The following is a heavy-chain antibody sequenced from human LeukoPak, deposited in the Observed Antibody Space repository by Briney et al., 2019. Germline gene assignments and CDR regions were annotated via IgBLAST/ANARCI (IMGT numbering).Heavy chain of an antibody. V-gene: IGHV4-4*02. Sequence: PSGTLSLTCAVSGGSISSSNWWSWVRQPPGKGLEWIGEIYHSGSTNYNPSLNSRVTISVDKSKNQFSLKLSSVTAADTAAYYCARLITMVRGLEDWFDPWGQGSLVTVSS. CDR1: GGSISSSNW. J-gene: IGHJ5*02. CDR2: IYHSGST. D-gene: IGHD3-10*01. CDR3: ARLITMVRGLEDWFDP.